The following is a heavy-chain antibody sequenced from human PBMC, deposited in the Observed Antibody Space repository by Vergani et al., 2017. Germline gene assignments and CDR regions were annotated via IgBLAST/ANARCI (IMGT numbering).Heavy chain of an antibody. Sequence: QVHLVQSGAEVKPPGSSVKVSCKASGGTRSSDAFTWVRQAPGHGLEGMGRIIPVLGTVEYAQRFQGRVVITADDATNTAYMELSGLRSEDTAIYYCASPLRFGSGPPRFFGLDVWGQGTMVNVAS. CDR2: IIPVLGTV. CDR1: GGTRSSDA. V-gene: IGHV1-69*13. D-gene: IGHD6-19*01. J-gene: IGHJ6*02. CDR3: ASPLRFGSGPPRFFGLDV.